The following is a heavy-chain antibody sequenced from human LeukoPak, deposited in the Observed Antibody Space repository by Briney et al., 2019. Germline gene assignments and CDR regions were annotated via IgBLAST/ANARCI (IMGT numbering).Heavy chain of an antibody. J-gene: IGHJ6*02. CDR1: GFTFSNYW. CDR2: TNTDGSST. D-gene: IGHD3-22*01. CDR3: ARKYYDSSVLYYFYYGMDV. Sequence: PGGSLRLSCEASGFTFSNYWMHWVRQAPGKGLVWVSRTNTDGSSTTYADSVKGRFTISRDNAKNTLYLQMNSLRAEDTAVYYCARKYYDSSVLYYFYYGMDVWGQGTTVTVSS. V-gene: IGHV3-74*01.